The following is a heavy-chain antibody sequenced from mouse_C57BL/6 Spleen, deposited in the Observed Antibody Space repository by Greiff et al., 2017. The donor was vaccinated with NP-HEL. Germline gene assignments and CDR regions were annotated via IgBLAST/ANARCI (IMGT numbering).Heavy chain of an antibody. V-gene: IGHV14-2*01. D-gene: IGHD1-1*01. CDR2: IDPEDGET. CDR1: GFNIKDYY. CDR3: ARDSIYYYGSSPFAY. J-gene: IGHJ3*01. Sequence: VQLQQSGAELVKPGASVKLSCTASGFNIKDYYMHWVKQRTEQGLEWIGRIDPEDGETKYVPKFQGKATITADTSSNTAYLQLSSLTSEDTAVYYCARDSIYYYGSSPFAYWGQGTLVTVSA.